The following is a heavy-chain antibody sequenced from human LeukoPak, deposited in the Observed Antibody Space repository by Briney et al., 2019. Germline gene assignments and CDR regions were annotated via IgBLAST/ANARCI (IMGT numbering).Heavy chain of an antibody. CDR1: GYSFTSYW. V-gene: IGHV5-51*01. J-gene: IGHJ6*02. CDR3: ARRPSNWSYYSMHV. D-gene: IGHD6-13*01. Sequence: GESLKISCKGSGYSFTSYWICWVRQMPGKGLEWMGIIYPHDSDTRYSPSFQGQVTISADKSISTAYLQWSSLKASDTAMYYCARRPSNWSYYSMHVWAQGTTVTVSS. CDR2: IYPHDSDT.